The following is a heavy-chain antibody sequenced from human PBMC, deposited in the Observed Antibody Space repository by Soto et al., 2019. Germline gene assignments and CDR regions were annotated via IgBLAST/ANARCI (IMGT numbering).Heavy chain of an antibody. V-gene: IGHV3-48*01. CDR1: GFTFSRDS. D-gene: IGHD3-22*01. Sequence: GGSLRLSCAASGFTFSRDSMNWVRQAPGKGLEGVSYISSGGSNKYYADSVKGRFTISRDNSKNTLYLQMTSLRAEDTAVYYCARDRRAYYYESSGYYSDNWFDPWGQGTLVTVSS. CDR2: ISSGGSNK. CDR3: ARDRRAYYYESSGYYSDNWFDP. J-gene: IGHJ5*02.